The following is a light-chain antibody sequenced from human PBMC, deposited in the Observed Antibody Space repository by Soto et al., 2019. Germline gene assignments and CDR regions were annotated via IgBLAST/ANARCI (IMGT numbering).Light chain of an antibody. Sequence: DIQMTQSPSSLSASVGDRVTITCRASQSISRYLNWNQQKPGKAPKLLIYAASSLQSGVPSRFSGSASGTEFTLTLSSLQPEDLATYYCQRSYSTPFTFGAGTKVDIK. CDR2: AAS. CDR3: QRSYSTPFT. V-gene: IGKV1-39*01. J-gene: IGKJ3*01. CDR1: QSISRY.